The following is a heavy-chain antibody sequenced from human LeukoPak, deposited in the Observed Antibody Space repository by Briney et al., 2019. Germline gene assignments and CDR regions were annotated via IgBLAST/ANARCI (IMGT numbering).Heavy chain of an antibody. CDR2: ISDSGGAT. CDR3: ARGGYSYSHSFDF. V-gene: IGHV3-23*01. J-gene: IGHJ4*02. D-gene: IGHD5-18*01. CDR1: GFTFSSFA. Sequence: PGGSLRLSCAASGFTFSSFAMSWVRQAPGKGLEWVSVISDSGGATNYADSVKGRFTISRDNSKNTLFLQMNSLRADDTAVYYCARGGYSYSHSFDFWGQGTLVTVSS.